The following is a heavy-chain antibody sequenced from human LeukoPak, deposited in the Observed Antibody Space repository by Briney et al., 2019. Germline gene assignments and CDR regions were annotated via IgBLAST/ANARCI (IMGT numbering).Heavy chain of an antibody. D-gene: IGHD2-15*01. CDR2: ISDSGST. Sequence: SETLSLTCTASGGSISTYYWSWIRQPPGKGLEWIGYISDSGSTSYKPSLKSRVTISVDTSNNQFSLNLSSVTAADTALYYCARDLVYCSGGRCFVYGMDVWGQGTTVTVSS. J-gene: IGHJ6*02. CDR1: GGSISTYY. V-gene: IGHV4-59*01. CDR3: ARDLVYCSGGRCFVYGMDV.